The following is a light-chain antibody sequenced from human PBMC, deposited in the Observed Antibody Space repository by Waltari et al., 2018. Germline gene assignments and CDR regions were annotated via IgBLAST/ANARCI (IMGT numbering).Light chain of an antibody. CDR2: DDS. V-gene: IGLV3-21*04. CDR1: NIGSKS. Sequence: SYVLTQPPSVSVAPGKTARITCGGDNIGSKSVHWYQRKPGQAPVLVIYDDSYRPSGIPERFSGSNSGNTATLTISRVEAGDEADYSCQVWDGSSDHRVFGGGTKVTVL. CDR3: QVWDGSSDHRV. J-gene: IGLJ3*02.